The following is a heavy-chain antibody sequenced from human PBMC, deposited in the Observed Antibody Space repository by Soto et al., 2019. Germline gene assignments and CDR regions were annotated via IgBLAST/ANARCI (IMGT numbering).Heavy chain of an antibody. CDR2: IIPIFGTA. CDR3: ARGRARYFDWLLRGDYFDY. Sequence: SVKVSCKASGGTFSSYAISWVRQAPGQGLEWMGGIIPIFGTANYAQKFQGRVTITADESTSTAYMELSSLRSEDTAVYYCARGRARYFDWLLRGDYFDYWGQGTLVTVSS. CDR1: GGTFSSYA. J-gene: IGHJ4*02. V-gene: IGHV1-69*13. D-gene: IGHD3-9*01.